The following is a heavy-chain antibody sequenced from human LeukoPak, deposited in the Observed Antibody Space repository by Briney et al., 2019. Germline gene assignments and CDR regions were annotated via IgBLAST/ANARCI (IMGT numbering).Heavy chain of an antibody. Sequence: GGSLRLSCAASGFTFSSYWMSWVRQAPGKGLEWVAVISYDGSNKYYADSVKGRFTISRDNSKNTLYLQMNSLRAEDTAVYYCARDRPPEVRLPLDWGQGTLVTVSS. V-gene: IGHV3-30-3*01. J-gene: IGHJ4*02. CDR2: ISYDGSNK. CDR3: ARDRPPEVRLPLD. D-gene: IGHD3-10*01. CDR1: GFTFSSYW.